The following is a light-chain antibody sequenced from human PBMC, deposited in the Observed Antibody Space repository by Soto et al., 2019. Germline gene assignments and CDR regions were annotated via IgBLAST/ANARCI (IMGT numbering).Light chain of an antibody. J-gene: IGLJ1*01. Sequence: QSVLTQPASVSGSPGQSITISCTGTSSDVGGYDYVSWYQQRPGKVPKLLIYEVTNRPSGVSDRFSGSKSGNTASLTTSGLQAEDAADYYCTSYTSSTILFVFGTGTKVTVL. CDR2: EVT. CDR1: SSDVGGYDY. CDR3: TSYTSSTILFV. V-gene: IGLV2-14*01.